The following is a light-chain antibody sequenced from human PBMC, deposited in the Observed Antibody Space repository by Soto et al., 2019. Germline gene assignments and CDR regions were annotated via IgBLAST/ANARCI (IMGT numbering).Light chain of an antibody. V-gene: IGKV3-15*01. CDR2: RTS. Sequence: EIVMTQSPATLSLSPGERATLSCRASQSVSSNLAWYRQKPGQAPTLLIYRTSTRATGIPDRFSGSGSGTEFTLTISSLQSEDFAFYYCHQYNNWPYTFGQGTKLEIK. CDR1: QSVSSN. J-gene: IGKJ2*01. CDR3: HQYNNWPYT.